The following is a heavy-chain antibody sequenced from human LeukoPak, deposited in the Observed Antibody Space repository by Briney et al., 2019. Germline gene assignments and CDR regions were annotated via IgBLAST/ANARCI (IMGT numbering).Heavy chain of an antibody. CDR1: GGSISSSSYY. J-gene: IGHJ4*02. CDR3: ARLSGGTQWLAPFDY. Sequence: MSSETLSLTRTVSGGSISSSSYYWGWIRQPPGKGLEWIGTIYYSGSTYYNASLKSRLTISVDTSKNQFSLKLSSVTAADTAVYYCARLSGGTQWLAPFDYWGQGTLVTVSS. D-gene: IGHD6-19*01. V-gene: IGHV4-39*01. CDR2: IYYSGST.